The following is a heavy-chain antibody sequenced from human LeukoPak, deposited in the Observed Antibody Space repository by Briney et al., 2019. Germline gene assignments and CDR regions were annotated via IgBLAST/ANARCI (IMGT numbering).Heavy chain of an antibody. CDR2: ISAYNGNT. V-gene: IGHV1-18*01. J-gene: IGHJ4*02. Sequence: RASVKVSCKASGYTFTSYGISWVRQAPGQGLEWMGWISAYNGNTNYAQKLQGRVTMTTDTSTSTAYMELRSLRSDDTAVYYCARGRRSTAMVTALDYWGQGTLVTVSS. D-gene: IGHD5-18*01. CDR3: ARGRRSTAMVTALDY. CDR1: GYTFTSYG.